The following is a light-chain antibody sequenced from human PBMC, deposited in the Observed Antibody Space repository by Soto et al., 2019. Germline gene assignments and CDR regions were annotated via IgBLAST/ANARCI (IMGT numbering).Light chain of an antibody. CDR2: SAS. V-gene: IGKV1-39*01. Sequence: IQMTQSPSSLSTSVGDRFSIACRSSQSISSYLNWYQQKPGKAPKLLICSASSLQSGVPSRFSGSGSGTDFTLTISSLQPEDFAVYYCQQRSYWPPTFGQGTKVDIK. CDR1: QSISSY. J-gene: IGKJ1*01. CDR3: QQRSYWPPT.